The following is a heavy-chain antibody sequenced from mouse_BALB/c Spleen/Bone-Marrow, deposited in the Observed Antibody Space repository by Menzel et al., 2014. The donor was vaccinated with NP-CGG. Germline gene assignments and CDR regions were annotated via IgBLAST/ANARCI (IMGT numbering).Heavy chain of an antibody. D-gene: IGHD1-1*01. CDR3: ARYYYGSSPFDY. CDR2: IDPANGNT. Sequence: VQLQQPGAELVKPGASVKLSCTASGFNIKDTYMHWVKQRPEQGLEWIGRIDPANGNTKYDPKFQGKATITADTSSNTAYLQLSSLTPEDTAVYYCARYYYGSSPFDYWGQGTTLTVSS. J-gene: IGHJ2*01. V-gene: IGHV14-3*02. CDR1: GFNIKDTY.